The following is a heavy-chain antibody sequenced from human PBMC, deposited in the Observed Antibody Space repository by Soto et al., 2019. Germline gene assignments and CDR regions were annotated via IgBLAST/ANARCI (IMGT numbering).Heavy chain of an antibody. J-gene: IGHJ4*02. Sequence: PSETLSLTCTVSGGSISSSSYYWGWIRQPPGKGLEWIGEINHSGSTNYNPSLKSRVTISVDTSKNQFSLKLSSVTAADTAVYYCGRLKGSSGWYPFDYWGQGTLVTVSS. CDR2: INHSGST. CDR3: GRLKGSSGWYPFDY. D-gene: IGHD6-19*01. CDR1: GGSISSSSYY. V-gene: IGHV4-39*07.